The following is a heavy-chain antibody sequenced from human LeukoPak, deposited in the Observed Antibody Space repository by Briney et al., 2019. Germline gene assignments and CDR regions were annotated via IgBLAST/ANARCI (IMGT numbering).Heavy chain of an antibody. J-gene: IGHJ4*02. V-gene: IGHV3-74*01. CDR1: GFTFSSYW. CDR2: INSDGSST. D-gene: IGHD2-2*01. Sequence: GGSLRLSCAASGFTFSSYWMHWVRQAPGKGLVWVSRINSDGSSTSYADSVKGRFTISRDNAKNTLYLQMNSLRAEDTAVYYCARDASTRCYLCEVDYWGQGTLVTVSS. CDR3: ARDASTRCYLCEVDY.